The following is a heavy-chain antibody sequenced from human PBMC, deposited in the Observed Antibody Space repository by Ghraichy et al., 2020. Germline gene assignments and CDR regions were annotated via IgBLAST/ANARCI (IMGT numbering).Heavy chain of an antibody. CDR1: GASISSYD. Sequence: SETLSLTCTVSGASISSYDWSWIRQPPGSRLEWIGHIFSAGTTNYNPSLKSRLTVSFDTSKNQFSLKLSSVTAADTAVYYCARAFGNYNAMDVCGQGTTVTVSS. D-gene: IGHD3-10*01. CDR2: IFSAGTT. J-gene: IGHJ6*02. V-gene: IGHV4-59*01. CDR3: ARAFGNYNAMDV.